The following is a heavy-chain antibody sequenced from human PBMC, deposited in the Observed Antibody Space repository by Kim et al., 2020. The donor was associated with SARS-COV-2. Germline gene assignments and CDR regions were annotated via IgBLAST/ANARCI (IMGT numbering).Heavy chain of an antibody. Sequence: GGSLRLSCAASGFTFSSYAMSWVRQAPGKGLEWVSAISGSGGSTYYADSVKGRFTISRDNSKNTLYLQMNSLRAEDTAVYYCAKGIREFGSYDYVWGSYRHDPYYYYGMDVWGQGTTVTVSS. CDR2: ISGSGGST. CDR1: GFTFSSYA. D-gene: IGHD3-16*02. CDR3: AKGIREFGSYDYVWGSYRHDPYYYYGMDV. V-gene: IGHV3-23*01. J-gene: IGHJ6*02.